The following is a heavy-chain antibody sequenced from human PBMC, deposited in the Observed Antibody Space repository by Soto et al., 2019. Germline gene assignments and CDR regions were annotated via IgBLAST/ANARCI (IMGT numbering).Heavy chain of an antibody. CDR3: ARGETGTTYAYYYYYGMAV. D-gene: IGHD1-7*01. J-gene: IGHJ6*02. CDR2: ISWNSGSI. V-gene: IGHV3-9*01. Sequence: EVPLVESGGGLVQPGRSLRLSCAASGFTFDDYAMHWVRQAPGKGLEWVSGISWNSGSIGYADSVKGRFTISRDNAKNSLYLEMTSLRAEDTAVYYCARGETGTTYAYYYYYGMAVWGQGTTVTVSS. CDR1: GFTFDDYA.